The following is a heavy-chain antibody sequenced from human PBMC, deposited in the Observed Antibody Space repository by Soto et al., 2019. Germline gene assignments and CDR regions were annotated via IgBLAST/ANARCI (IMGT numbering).Heavy chain of an antibody. J-gene: IGHJ4*02. Sequence: EVQLLESGGGLVQPGGSLRPSCAASGFTFSSYAMSWVRQAPGKGLEWVSAISGSGGSTYYADSVKGRFTISRDNAKNTLYLQMNNLRAEDTAVYYCAKGGVRGPGYCSSTSCYSYFDYWGQGTLVTVSS. V-gene: IGHV3-23*01. D-gene: IGHD2-2*03. CDR1: GFTFSSYA. CDR3: AKGGVRGPGYCSSTSCYSYFDY. CDR2: ISGSGGST.